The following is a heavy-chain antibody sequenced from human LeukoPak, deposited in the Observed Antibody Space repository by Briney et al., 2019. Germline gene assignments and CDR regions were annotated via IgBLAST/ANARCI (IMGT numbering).Heavy chain of an antibody. CDR1: GGTFLNYA. V-gene: IGHV1-69*04. CDR2: IIPILGIA. CDR3: ARASQDYYGSGSYYRGGDAFDI. D-gene: IGHD3-10*01. J-gene: IGHJ3*02. Sequence: WASVKVSCKTSGGTFLNYAISWVRQAPGQGLEWMGRIIPILGIASYAQKFQARVTLTADKSTSTAYMELSSLRSDDTAVYYCARASQDYYGSGSYYRGGDAFDIWGQGTMVTVSS.